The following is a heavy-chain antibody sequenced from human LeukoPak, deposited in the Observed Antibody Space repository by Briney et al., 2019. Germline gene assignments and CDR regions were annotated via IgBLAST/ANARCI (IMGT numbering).Heavy chain of an antibody. D-gene: IGHD3-10*01. J-gene: IGHJ6*03. CDR3: ARVEMRMVRGVLLPHFYYYYYMDV. CDR1: GYTFTSYG. CDR2: ISAYNGNT. Sequence: GASVKVSCKASGYTFTSYGISWVRQAPGQGLEWMGWISAYNGNTNYAQKLQGRVTMTTDTSTSTAYMELRSLRSDDTAVYYCARVEMRMVRGVLLPHFYYYYYMDVWGKGTTVTISS. V-gene: IGHV1-18*01.